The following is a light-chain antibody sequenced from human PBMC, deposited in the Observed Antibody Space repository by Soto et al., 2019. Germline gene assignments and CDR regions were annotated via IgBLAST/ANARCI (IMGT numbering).Light chain of an antibody. J-gene: IGLJ3*02. CDR3: LSYDSSGWV. CDR1: SSNIGAGFD. Sequence: QSALTQPPSVSGAPGQRVTISCTGSSSNIGAGFDVHWYQQLPGTAPTLLIYADNNRPSGVPDRFSGSKSGTSASLAITGLQAEDETDYYCLSYDSSGWVFGGGTKVTVL. V-gene: IGLV1-40*01. CDR2: ADN.